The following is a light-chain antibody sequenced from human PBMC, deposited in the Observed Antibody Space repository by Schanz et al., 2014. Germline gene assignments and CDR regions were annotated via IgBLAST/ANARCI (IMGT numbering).Light chain of an antibody. CDR1: SSNIGSNV. J-gene: IGLJ3*02. V-gene: IGLV1-44*01. CDR2: ANN. CDR3: AAWDVSLNGLV. Sequence: QSVLTQPPSASGTPGQRVTISCSGSSSNIGSNVVNWYQHLPGTAPKLLIYANNQRPSGVPDRFSASKSGTSASLAISGLQSEDEAHYYCAAWDVSLNGLVFGGGTKLTVL.